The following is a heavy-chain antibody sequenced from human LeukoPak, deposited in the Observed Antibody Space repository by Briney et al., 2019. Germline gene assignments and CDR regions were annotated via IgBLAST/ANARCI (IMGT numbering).Heavy chain of an antibody. V-gene: IGHV3-49*04. Sequence: PGGSLRLSCTASGFTFGDYAMSWVRQAPGKGLEWVGFIRSKAYGGTTEYAASVKGRFTISRDDSKSIAYLQMNSLKTEDTAVYYCTSHLPPDLWFGDYWGQGTLVTVSS. J-gene: IGHJ4*02. CDR1: GFTFGDYA. CDR3: TSHLPPDLWFGDY. D-gene: IGHD3-10*01. CDR2: IRSKAYGGTT.